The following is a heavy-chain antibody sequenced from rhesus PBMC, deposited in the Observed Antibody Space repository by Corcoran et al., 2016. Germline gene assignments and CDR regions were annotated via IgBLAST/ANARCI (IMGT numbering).Heavy chain of an antibody. V-gene: IGHV1-138*01. D-gene: IGHD4-29*01. Sequence: QVQLVQSGAEVKKPGSSVTVSCKASGYTFTDYYMHWVRQAPGQGREWMGEINPKTGGTNYAQKFQGRVTMTRDTSTSTGYMELSSLRSEDTAVYYCERDRDYGTFDYWGQGVLVTVSS. CDR3: ERDRDYGTFDY. CDR1: GYTFTDYY. J-gene: IGHJ4*01. CDR2: INPKTGGT.